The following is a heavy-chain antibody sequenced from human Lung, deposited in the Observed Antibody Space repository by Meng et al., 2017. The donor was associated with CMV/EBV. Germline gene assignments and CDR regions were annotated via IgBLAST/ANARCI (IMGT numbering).Heavy chain of an antibody. J-gene: IGHJ3*01. CDR2: IWYDGSNK. CDR1: GFTFSSYW. CDR3: AKDIVSTINPGAFDV. V-gene: IGHV3-33*06. D-gene: IGHD5/OR15-5a*01. Sequence: SCAASGFTFSSYWMSWVRQAPGKGLEWVAVIWYDGSNKYFADSVKGRFTVSRDNSRNMLYLHMNRLRADDTAVYYCAKDIVSTINPGAFDVWGQGXMVTVSS.